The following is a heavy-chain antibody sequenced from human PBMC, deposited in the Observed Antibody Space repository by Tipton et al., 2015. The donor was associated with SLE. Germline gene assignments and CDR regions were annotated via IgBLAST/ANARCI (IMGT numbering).Heavy chain of an antibody. Sequence: QSGAEVKKPGSSVKVSCKASGGTFSSYAISWVRQAPGQGLEWMGRIIPIFGTANYAQKFQGRVTMTRDTSTSTVYMELSSLRSEDTAVYYCAREINAPAFDIWGQGTMVTVSS. CDR3: AREINAPAFDI. J-gene: IGHJ3*02. CDR1: GGTFSSYA. CDR2: IIPIFGTA. V-gene: IGHV1-69*05.